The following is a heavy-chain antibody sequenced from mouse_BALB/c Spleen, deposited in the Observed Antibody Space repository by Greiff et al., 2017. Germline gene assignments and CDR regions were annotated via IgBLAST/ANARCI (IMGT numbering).Heavy chain of an antibody. CDR3: ARSTLGNYYGSSFDY. J-gene: IGHJ2*01. Sequence: EVHLVESGGGLVQPGGSRKLSCAASGFTFSSFGMHWVRQAPEKGLEWVAYISSGSSTIYYADTVKGRFTISRDNPKNTLFLQMTSLRSEDTAMYYCARSTLGNYYGSSFDYWGQGTTLTVSS. CDR2: ISSGSSTI. D-gene: IGHD1-1*01. V-gene: IGHV5-17*02. CDR1: GFTFSSFG.